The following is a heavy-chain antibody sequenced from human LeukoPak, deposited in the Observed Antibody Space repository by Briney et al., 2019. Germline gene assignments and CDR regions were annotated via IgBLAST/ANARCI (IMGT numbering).Heavy chain of an antibody. CDR2: IYPGDSDT. D-gene: IGHD6-19*01. J-gene: IGHJ4*02. V-gene: IGHV5-51*01. CDR3: ARPLKDWAVAPPGY. Sequence: GESLKISCKGSGYSFASYYIGWVRQMPGKGLEWMGIIYPGDSDTLYSPSFQGQVTISVDKSISTAYLQWSSLKASDTAMYYCARPLKDWAVAPPGYWGQGTLITVSS. CDR1: GYSFASYY.